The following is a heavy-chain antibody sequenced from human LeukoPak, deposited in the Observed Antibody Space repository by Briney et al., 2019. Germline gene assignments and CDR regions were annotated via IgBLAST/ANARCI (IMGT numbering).Heavy chain of an antibody. CDR3: ARDRADSSGWFNYWYFAL. Sequence: GGSLRLSCAASGFTLSSCWMNWVRQAPGKGLEWVSAIYSGGSTYYADSVKGRFTISRDNSKNTLYLRMNSLRTEDTAVYYCARDRADSSGWFNYWYFALWGRGTLVTVSS. CDR1: GFTLSSCW. CDR2: IYSGGST. D-gene: IGHD6-19*01. J-gene: IGHJ2*01. V-gene: IGHV3-53*01.